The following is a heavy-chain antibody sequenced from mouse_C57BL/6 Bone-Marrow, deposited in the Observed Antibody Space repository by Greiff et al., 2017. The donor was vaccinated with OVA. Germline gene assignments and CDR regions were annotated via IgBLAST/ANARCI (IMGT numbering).Heavy chain of an antibody. Sequence: EADGGLVQPKGSLKLSCAASGFSFNTYAMNWVRQAPGKGLEWVARIRSKSNNYATYYADSVKDRFTISRDDSESMLYLQMNNLKTEDTAMYYCVRGALLLRGFDYWGQGTTLTVSS. D-gene: IGHD1-1*01. CDR1: GFSFNTYA. CDR3: VRGALLLRGFDY. CDR2: IRSKSNNYAT. V-gene: IGHV10-1*01. J-gene: IGHJ2*01.